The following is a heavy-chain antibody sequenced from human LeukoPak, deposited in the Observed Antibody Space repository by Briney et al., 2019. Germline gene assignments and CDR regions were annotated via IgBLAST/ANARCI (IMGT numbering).Heavy chain of an antibody. Sequence: GGSLRLSCAASGFTSSTYGMHWVRQAPGKGLEWVAIISYDGSDKYYSDSVKGRFTISRDNSKNTLYLQMNSLTDEDTAVYYCARGGGSGRYGLPFDSWGQGTLVTVSS. D-gene: IGHD6-13*01. J-gene: IGHJ4*02. CDR2: ISYDGSDK. CDR3: ARGGGSGRYGLPFDS. CDR1: GFTSSTYG. V-gene: IGHV3-30*03.